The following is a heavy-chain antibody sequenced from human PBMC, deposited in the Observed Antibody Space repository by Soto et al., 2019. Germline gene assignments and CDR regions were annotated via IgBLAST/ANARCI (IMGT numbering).Heavy chain of an antibody. CDR3: AKSIVGATTPFDL. J-gene: IGHJ2*01. CDR1: GFTFSSYG. CDR2: ISYDGSKK. Sequence: QVQLVESGGGVVQPGRSLRLSCAASGFTFSSYGMHWVRQAPGKGLEWVAVISYDGSKKYYADSVKGRFTISRDNSKNTLYLQMNSLRAEDTAVYNCAKSIVGATTPFDLWGRGTLVTVSS. V-gene: IGHV3-30*18. D-gene: IGHD1-26*01.